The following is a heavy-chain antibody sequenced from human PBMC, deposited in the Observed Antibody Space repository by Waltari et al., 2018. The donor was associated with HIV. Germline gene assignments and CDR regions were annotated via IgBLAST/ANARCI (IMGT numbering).Heavy chain of an antibody. CDR2: INPNSGGT. D-gene: IGHD2-15*01. CDR3: ARAESIGYGILDDY. Sequence: QVQLVQSGAEVKKPGASVKVSCTASGYTFTGYYMHWVRPAPGQGLEWMGWINPNSGGTNYAQKFQGRVTMTRDTSISTAYMELSRLRSDDTAVYYCARAESIGYGILDDYWGQGTLVTVSS. V-gene: IGHV1-2*02. J-gene: IGHJ4*02. CDR1: GYTFTGYY.